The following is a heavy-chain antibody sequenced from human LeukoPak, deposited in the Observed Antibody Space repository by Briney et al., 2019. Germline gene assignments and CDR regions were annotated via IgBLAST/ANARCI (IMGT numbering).Heavy chain of an antibody. CDR3: AGENYDFWSGYYYYFDY. CDR2: INTSGNT. Sequence: PSQTLSLTCTVSGGSISSGSYYWSWIRQPGGKGLEWNGRINTSGNTNYNPSHKSRVTISVDTSKNQCSLKLSSVTAADTAVYYCAGENYDFWSGYYYYFDYWGQGTLVTVSS. J-gene: IGHJ4*02. V-gene: IGHV4-61*02. D-gene: IGHD3-3*01. CDR1: GGSISSGSYY.